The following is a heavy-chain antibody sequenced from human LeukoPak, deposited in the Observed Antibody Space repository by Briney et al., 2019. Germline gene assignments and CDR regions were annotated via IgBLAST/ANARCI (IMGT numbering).Heavy chain of an antibody. D-gene: IGHD6-19*01. CDR3: AKDHNSGWYRLGDY. V-gene: IGHV3-23*01. CDR2: ISGGGGTT. J-gene: IGHJ4*02. Sequence: PGGSLRLSCAASGFTFTNYVVSWVRQAPGKGLEWVSSISGGGGTTYYADSVKGRFAISRDNSKDTLYLQMNSLRAEDTAVYYCAKDHNSGWYRLGDYWAREPWSPSPQ. CDR1: GFTFTNYV.